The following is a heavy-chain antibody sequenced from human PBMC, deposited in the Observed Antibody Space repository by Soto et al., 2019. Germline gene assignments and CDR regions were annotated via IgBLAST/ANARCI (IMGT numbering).Heavy chain of an antibody. J-gene: IGHJ3*01. D-gene: IGHD3-22*01. CDR2: FIPIFRTL. Sequence: QVQLIQSEAAVMKPGSSVRVSCTASGGIFGSHGFSWVRQAPGHRLEWVGGFIPIFRTLTYTEKFQARVRIAADESVNTVYLDLSGLTSDDTAVYYCVRDRRIYYSDPHDEFVASDYEVWGQGTMVTVSS. CDR3: VRDRRIYYSDPHDEFVASDYEV. V-gene: IGHV1-69*01. CDR1: GGIFGSHG.